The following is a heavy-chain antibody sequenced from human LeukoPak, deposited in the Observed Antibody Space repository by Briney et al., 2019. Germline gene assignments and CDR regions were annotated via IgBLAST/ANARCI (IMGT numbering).Heavy chain of an antibody. CDR1: GGSISNGGYL. V-gene: IGHV4-39*01. Sequence: SETLSLTCTVFGGSISNGGYLWGWIRQPPGKGLELIGNIHYSGSTYYNPSLKSRVTISVDTSKNQFSLKLTSVTAADTAMYYCLRSHGAYWGQGTLVTVSS. J-gene: IGHJ4*02. D-gene: IGHD3-10*01. CDR3: LRSHGAY. CDR2: IHYSGST.